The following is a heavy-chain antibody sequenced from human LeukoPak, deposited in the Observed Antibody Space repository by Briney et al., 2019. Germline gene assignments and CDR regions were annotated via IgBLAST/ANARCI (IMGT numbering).Heavy chain of an antibody. CDR1: DDSINKYY. D-gene: IGHD6-19*01. J-gene: IGHJ4*02. CDR3: ARGGVLGGGWLFAY. CDR2: ISYSGTT. Sequence: SETLSLTCSVSDDSINKYYWNWLRQPPGKGLVWGGYISYSGTTNYNPSLESRVTISLDTSKNQFSLKLSSVTAADTAVYYCARGGVLGGGWLFAYWGQGTLVTVYS. V-gene: IGHV4-59*01.